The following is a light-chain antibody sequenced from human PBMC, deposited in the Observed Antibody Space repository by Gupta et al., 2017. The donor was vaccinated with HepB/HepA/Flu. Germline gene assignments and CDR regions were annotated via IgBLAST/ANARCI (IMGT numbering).Light chain of an antibody. CDR2: KAS. CDR1: QSISSW. J-gene: IGKJ1*01. Sequence: IQMTQSPSTLSASVGDRVTITCRASQSISSWLAWYQQKPGKAPKLLIYKASSLESGVPSRFSGSGSGTEFTLTISSLQPDDFATYYCQQYNSYRTFGQWTKVEIK. V-gene: IGKV1-5*03. CDR3: QQYNSYRT.